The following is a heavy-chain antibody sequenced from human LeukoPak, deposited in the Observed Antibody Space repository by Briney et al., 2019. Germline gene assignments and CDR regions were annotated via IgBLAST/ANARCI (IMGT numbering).Heavy chain of an antibody. CDR1: GGSFSGFY. CDR3: GRLIVEPAPMYYYYIDV. Sequence: SETLSLTCAVYGGSFSGFYWSWIRHVPGKGLEWIGEINYTGSTSYNPSLKSRVTISVDTSRTQFSLRVYSVTAADTAIYYCGRLIVEPAPMYYYYIDVWGKGTTVTVSS. V-gene: IGHV4-34*01. CDR2: INYTGST. J-gene: IGHJ6*03. D-gene: IGHD2-2*01.